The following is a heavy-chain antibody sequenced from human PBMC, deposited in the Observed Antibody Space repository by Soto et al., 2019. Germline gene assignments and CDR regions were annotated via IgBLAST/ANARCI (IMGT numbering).Heavy chain of an antibody. D-gene: IGHD3-22*01. Sequence: ASVKVSCKASGYTFTSYGISWVRQAPGQGLEWMGWISAYNGNTNYAQKLQGRVTMTTDTSTSTAYMELRSLRSDDTAEYYGGRDVYSESTGYDPSYYSYGMDVWGQGPRVTSS. CDR2: ISAYNGNT. V-gene: IGHV1-18*01. J-gene: IGHJ6*02. CDR1: GYTFTSYG. CDR3: GRDVYSESTGYDPSYYSYGMDV.